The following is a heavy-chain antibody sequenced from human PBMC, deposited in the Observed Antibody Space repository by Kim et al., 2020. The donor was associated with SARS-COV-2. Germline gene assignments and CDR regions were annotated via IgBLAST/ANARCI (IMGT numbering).Heavy chain of an antibody. J-gene: IGHJ5*02. D-gene: IGHD3-10*01. CDR2: TSFDGNKR. CDR3: ARGLNLYGSGNYYNSATLDL. CDR1: GFSFNIYP. V-gene: IGHV3-30*04. Sequence: GGSLRLSCAASGFSFNIYPMHWVRQAPGKGLEWVAVTSFDGNKRYYTGSVEGRFTISRDNSENTLYLQMNSLGTEDTAVYYCARGLNLYGSGNYYNSATLDLWGQGTLVTVSS.